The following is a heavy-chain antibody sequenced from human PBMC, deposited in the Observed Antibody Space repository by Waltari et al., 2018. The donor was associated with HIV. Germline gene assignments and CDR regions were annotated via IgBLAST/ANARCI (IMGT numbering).Heavy chain of an antibody. D-gene: IGHD3-10*01. CDR1: GGSISSYY. V-gene: IGHV4-59*08. J-gene: IGHJ6*02. CDR2: IYYSGST. Sequence: QVQLQESGPGLVKPSETLSLTCTVSGGSISSYYWSWIRQPPGKGLEWIGYIYYSGSTNYNPPLKSRVTISVDTSKNQFSLKLSSVTAADTAVYYCARGAYYGSGSYYNFYYYYGMDVWGQGTTVTVSS. CDR3: ARGAYYGSGSYYNFYYYYGMDV.